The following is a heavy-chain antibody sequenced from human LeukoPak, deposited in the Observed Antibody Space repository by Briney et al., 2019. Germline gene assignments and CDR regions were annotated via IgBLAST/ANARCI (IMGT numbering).Heavy chain of an antibody. D-gene: IGHD3-22*01. J-gene: IGHJ4*02. Sequence: GRSLRLSCAASGFTFDDYAMHWVRQVPGKGLEWVSGINWNSASIGYADSVKGRFTISRDNAKNSLYLQMNGLRAEDTAMYYCARAPGIHYDSTVIAHWGQGTLVTVSS. V-gene: IGHV3-9*01. CDR3: ARAPGIHYDSTVIAH. CDR2: INWNSASI. CDR1: GFTFDDYA.